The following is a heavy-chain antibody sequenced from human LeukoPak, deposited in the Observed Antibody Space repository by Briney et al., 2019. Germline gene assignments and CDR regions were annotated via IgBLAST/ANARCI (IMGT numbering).Heavy chain of an antibody. CDR1: GFTFSTYW. D-gene: IGHD3-9*01. CDR2: IKQDGSEK. Sequence: PGGSLRLSCAGSGFTFSTYWMSWVRQAPGKGLEWVANIKQDGSEKYYVDTVKGRFTISRDNAKNSLYLQMNSLRAEDTAVYYCARDPPNYDILTGYYTNDYWGQGTLVTVSS. J-gene: IGHJ4*02. CDR3: ARDPPNYDILTGYYTNDY. V-gene: IGHV3-7*01.